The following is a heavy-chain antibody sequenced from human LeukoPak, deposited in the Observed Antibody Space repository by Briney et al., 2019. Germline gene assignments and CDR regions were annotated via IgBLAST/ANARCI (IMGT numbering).Heavy chain of an antibody. CDR2: INLDGSNT. CDR1: GFTFSSHW. Sequence: GGSLRLSCAASGFTFSSHWMRWVRQVPGRGPVWVSRINLDGSNTIYADSVKGRFTISRDNAKNTLHLQMSSLRAEDTALYYCARDRTDDVGRNYHPIFDLWGQGTMVTVSS. J-gene: IGHJ3*01. D-gene: IGHD3-10*01. V-gene: IGHV3-74*01. CDR3: ARDRTDDVGRNYHPIFDL.